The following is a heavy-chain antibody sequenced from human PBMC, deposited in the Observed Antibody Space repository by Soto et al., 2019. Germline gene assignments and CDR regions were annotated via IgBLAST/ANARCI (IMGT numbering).Heavy chain of an antibody. V-gene: IGHV4-59*01. CDR2: IYYSGST. J-gene: IGHJ6*02. D-gene: IGHD3-10*01. CDR3: ARLLRITYRPDV. CDR1: CGSISSYY. Sequence: SETVSRTCTVSCGSISSYYWSCIRQPPWKGLEWIGYIYYSGSTNYNPSLKSRVTISVDTSKNQFSLKLSSVTAADTAVYDCARLLRITYRPDVWGPGTTVTLSS.